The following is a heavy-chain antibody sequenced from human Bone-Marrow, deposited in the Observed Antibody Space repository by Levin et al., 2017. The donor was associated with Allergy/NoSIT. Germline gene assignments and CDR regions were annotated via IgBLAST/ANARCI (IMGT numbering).Heavy chain of an antibody. CDR1: GYKFTSYG. CDR3: VRGLEPFDY. D-gene: IGHD6-6*01. J-gene: IGHJ4*02. CDR2: ITAYNADT. V-gene: IGHV1-18*01. Sequence: GESLKISCKASGYKFTSYGFSWVRQAPGQGLEWMGWITAYNADTNYAQKFQGRVTMTTDTSTSTAYMELRSLRSDDTAVYYGVRGLEPFDYWGQGTLVTVSS.